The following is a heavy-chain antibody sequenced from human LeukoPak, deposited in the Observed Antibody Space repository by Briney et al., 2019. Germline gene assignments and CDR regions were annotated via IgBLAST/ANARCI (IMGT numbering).Heavy chain of an antibody. CDR1: GFTFSSYW. CDR2: IKQDGSEK. Sequence: PGGSLRLSSAVSGFTFSSYWMSWVRQAPGKGLEWVANIKQDGSEKNYVDSVKGRFTISRDNAKNSLYLQMNSLRAEDTAVYYCASGGQIWISWGQGTLVTVSS. CDR3: ASGGQIWIS. D-gene: IGHD5-18*01. V-gene: IGHV3-7*01. J-gene: IGHJ5*02.